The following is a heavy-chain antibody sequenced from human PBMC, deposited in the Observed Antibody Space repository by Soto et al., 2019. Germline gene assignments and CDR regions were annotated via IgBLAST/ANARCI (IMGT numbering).Heavy chain of an antibody. Sequence: QITLKESGPTLVKPTQTLTLTCTFSGFSLSTSGVGVGWIRHPPGKALEWLALIYWDDDKRYSPSLKSRLTITKDTSKNQVVLTMTNMDPVDTATYYCAHRPLGYCTNGVCSRDNNWFDPWGQGTLVTVSS. CDR1: GFSLSTSGVG. J-gene: IGHJ5*02. V-gene: IGHV2-5*02. CDR2: IYWDDDK. CDR3: AHRPLGYCTNGVCSRDNNWFDP. D-gene: IGHD2-8*01.